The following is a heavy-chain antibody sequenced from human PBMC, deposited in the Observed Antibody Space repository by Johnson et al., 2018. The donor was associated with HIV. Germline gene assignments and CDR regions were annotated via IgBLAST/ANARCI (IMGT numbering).Heavy chain of an antibody. CDR1: GFTFDDYA. D-gene: IGHD2/OR15-2a*01. Sequence: VQLVESGGGVVRPGGSLRLSCAASGFTFDDYAMHWVRQAPGKGLEWVSVIYSGGSTIYYADSVKGRFTISRDNAKNSLYLQMNSLRAEDTAVYYCARAEGEYDAFDIWGQGTMVTVSS. CDR3: ARAEGEYDAFDI. J-gene: IGHJ3*02. CDR2: IYSGGSTI. V-gene: IGHV3-20*04.